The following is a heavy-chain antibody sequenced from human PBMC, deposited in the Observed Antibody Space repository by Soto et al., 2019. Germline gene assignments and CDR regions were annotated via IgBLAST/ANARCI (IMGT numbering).Heavy chain of an antibody. CDR3: ARGGGLGYYYYYYGMDV. CDR2: INHSGST. Sequence: SETLSLTCAVYGGSFSGYYWSWIRQPPGKGLEWIGEINHSGSTNYNPSLKSRVTISVDTSKNQFSLKLSSVTAADTAVYYCARGGGLGYYYYYYGMDVWGQGTTVTVSS. V-gene: IGHV4-34*01. D-gene: IGHD1-26*01. CDR1: GGSFSGYY. J-gene: IGHJ6*02.